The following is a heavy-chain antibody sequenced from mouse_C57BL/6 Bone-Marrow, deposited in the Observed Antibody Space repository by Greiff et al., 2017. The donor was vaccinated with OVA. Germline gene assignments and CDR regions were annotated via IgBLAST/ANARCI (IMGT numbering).Heavy chain of an antibody. Sequence: QVQLKESGAELARPGASVKLSCKASGYTFTSYGISWVKQRTGQGLEWIGEIYPRSGNTYYNEKFKGKATLTADKSSSTAYMELRSLTSEDSAVSFCSRVGSVYYFDYWGQGTTLTVSS. J-gene: IGHJ2*01. CDR1: GYTFTSYG. D-gene: IGHD3-3*01. CDR2: IYPRSGNT. CDR3: SRVGSVYYFDY. V-gene: IGHV1-81*01.